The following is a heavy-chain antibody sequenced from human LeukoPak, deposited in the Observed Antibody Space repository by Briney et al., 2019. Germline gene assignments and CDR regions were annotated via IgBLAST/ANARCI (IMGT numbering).Heavy chain of an antibody. CDR1: GFTFSSYA. D-gene: IGHD6-13*01. V-gene: IGHV3-23*01. Sequence: PGGSLRLSCAASGFTFSSYAMSWVRQAPGKGLEWVSAISGSGGSTYYADSVKGRFTISRDNSKNTLYLQMNSLRAEDTAVYYCAKGDTMYSSSWYLSYDYWGQGTLVTVSP. CDR3: AKGDTMYSSSWYLSYDY. J-gene: IGHJ4*02. CDR2: ISGSGGST.